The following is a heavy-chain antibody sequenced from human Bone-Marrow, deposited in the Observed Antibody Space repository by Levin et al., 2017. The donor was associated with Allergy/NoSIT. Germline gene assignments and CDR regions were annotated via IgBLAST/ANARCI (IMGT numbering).Heavy chain of an antibody. Sequence: LSLTCAASGFTFSNHGFHWVRQAPGKGLEWVAVIWYDGTNKYYADSVEGRFTFSRDNSKNTLDLQMDGLRAEDTAVYYCARDGSGGGGKYPDYWGQGTLVTVSS. V-gene: IGHV3-33*01. CDR2: IWYDGTNK. J-gene: IGHJ4*02. CDR3: ARDGSGGGGKYPDY. CDR1: GFTFSNHG. D-gene: IGHD3-10*01.